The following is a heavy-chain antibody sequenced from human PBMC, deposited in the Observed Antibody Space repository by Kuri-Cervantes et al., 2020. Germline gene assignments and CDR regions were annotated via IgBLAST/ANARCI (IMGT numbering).Heavy chain of an antibody. V-gene: IGHV1-18*01. CDR1: GYTFTSYG. J-gene: IGHJ4*02. CDR2: ISAYNGNT. Sequence: ASVKVSCKASGYTFTSYGISWVRQAPGQGLEWMGWISAYNGNTNYAQKLQGRVTMTTDTSTSTAYMELSSLRSEDTAVYYCAREIAAAGTLTFDYWGQGTLVTVSS. D-gene: IGHD6-13*01. CDR3: AREIAAAGTLTFDY.